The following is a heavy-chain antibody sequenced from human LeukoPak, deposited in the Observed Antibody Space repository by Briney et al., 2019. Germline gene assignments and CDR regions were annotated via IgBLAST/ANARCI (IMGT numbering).Heavy chain of an antibody. V-gene: IGHV3-7*01. Sequence: GWSLRLSCAASGFSFSNYWMSWIRQAPGKGLEWVANLNEDGSVKYYVDSVKGRFTISRDNAKNSVFLQMNSLRAEDTAVYYCARDGDCGGDCNDAFDIWGQGTMVTVSS. CDR3: ARDGDCGGDCNDAFDI. D-gene: IGHD2-21*02. CDR1: GFSFSNYW. J-gene: IGHJ3*02. CDR2: LNEDGSVK.